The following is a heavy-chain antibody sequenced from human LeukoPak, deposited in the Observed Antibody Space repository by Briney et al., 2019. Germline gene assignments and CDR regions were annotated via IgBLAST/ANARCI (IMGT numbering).Heavy chain of an antibody. J-gene: IGHJ4*02. CDR3: AGTGYCSGGSCLYYFDY. Sequence: GASVKVSCKASGYTFTSYAMNWVRQAPGQGLEWMGRIIPILGIANYAQKFQGRVTITADKSTSTAYMELSSLRSEDTAVYYCAGTGYCSGGSCLYYFDYWGQGTLVTVSS. CDR2: IIPILGIA. V-gene: IGHV1-69*04. D-gene: IGHD2-15*01. CDR1: GYTFTSYA.